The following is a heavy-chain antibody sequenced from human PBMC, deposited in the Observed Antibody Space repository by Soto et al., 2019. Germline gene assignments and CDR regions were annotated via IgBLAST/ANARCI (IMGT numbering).Heavy chain of an antibody. CDR3: ARKAEGFSMYF. CDR1: GYTFNNYG. V-gene: IGHV1-18*03. J-gene: IGHJ4*02. D-gene: IGHD2-8*01. Sequence: QIQLVQSGPEVREPWASVKVSCKTSGYTFNNYGITWVRQAPGQGPEWMGWVSAYNGDTNYARKLQGRVTMTTDTSTSTAYMELRSLTSDDMAVYYCARKAEGFSMYFWGQGTLVTVSS. CDR2: VSAYNGDT.